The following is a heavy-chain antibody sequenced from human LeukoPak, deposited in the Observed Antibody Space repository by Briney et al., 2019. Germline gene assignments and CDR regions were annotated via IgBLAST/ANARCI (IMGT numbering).Heavy chain of an antibody. J-gene: IGHJ4*02. CDR3: AKGGARGNRGGYYDSSGYHQDY. Sequence: GGSLRLSCAASGFTFSSYGMSWVRQAPGKGLEWVSAISGSGGSTYYADSVKGRFTISRDNSKNTLYLQMNSLRAEDTAVYYCAKGGARGNRGGYYDSSGYHQDYWGQGTLVTVSS. CDR2: ISGSGGST. V-gene: IGHV3-23*01. CDR1: GFTFSSYG. D-gene: IGHD3-22*01.